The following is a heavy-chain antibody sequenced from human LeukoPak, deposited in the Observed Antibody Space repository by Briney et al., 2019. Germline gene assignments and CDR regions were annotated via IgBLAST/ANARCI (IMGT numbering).Heavy chain of an antibody. V-gene: IGHV3-23*01. Sequence: PGGSLRLSCAASGFTFSTYVMNWFRQAPGKGLEWVSTISVGAEYIFCADSVKGRFTISRDDSNNALYLQMHSLRAEDTAVYYCAKDYGITGTHGAYWGQGTLVAVSS. CDR1: GFTFSTYV. CDR2: ISVGAEYI. CDR3: AKDYGITGTHGAY. D-gene: IGHD1-20*01. J-gene: IGHJ4*02.